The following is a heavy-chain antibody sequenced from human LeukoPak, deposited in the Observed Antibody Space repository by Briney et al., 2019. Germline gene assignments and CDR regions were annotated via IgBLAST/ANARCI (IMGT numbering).Heavy chain of an antibody. J-gene: IGHJ4*02. V-gene: IGHV3-53*01. CDR3: ARVRSPDNWGDPYYFDY. CDR1: GFTVSSNY. D-gene: IGHD7-27*01. CDR2: IYSGGST. Sequence: GGSLRLSCAASGFTVSSNYMSWVRQAPGKGLEWVSVIYSGGSTYYADSVKGRFTISRDNPKNTLYLQMNSLRAEDTAVYYCARVRSPDNWGDPYYFDYRGQGTLVTVSS.